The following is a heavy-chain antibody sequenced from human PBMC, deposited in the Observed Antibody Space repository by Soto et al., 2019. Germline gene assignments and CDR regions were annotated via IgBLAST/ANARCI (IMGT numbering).Heavy chain of an antibody. D-gene: IGHD6-6*01. J-gene: IGHJ5*02. CDR2: ISSNGGST. V-gene: IGHV3-64D*06. Sequence: GGSMRLSCSASGLTFSSYAMHWVRQAPGKGLEYVSAISSNGGSTYYADSVKGRFTISRDNSKNTLYLQMSSLRAEDTAVYYCVKGRSSVGDNWFDPWGQGTLVTVSS. CDR1: GLTFSSYA. CDR3: VKGRSSVGDNWFDP.